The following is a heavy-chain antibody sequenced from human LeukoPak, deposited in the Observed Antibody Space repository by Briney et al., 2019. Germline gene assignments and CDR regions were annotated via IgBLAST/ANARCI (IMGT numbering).Heavy chain of an antibody. CDR1: GYTFTSYG. D-gene: IGHD6-19*01. CDR3: ARDGDLEQWLVTEDWFAP. J-gene: IGHJ5*02. V-gene: IGHV1-18*01. CDR2: ISAYNGNT. Sequence: ASVKVSCKASGYTFTSYGISWVRQAPGQGLEWMGWISAYNGNTNYAQKLQGRVTMTTDTSTSTAYMELRSLRSDDTAVYYCARDGDLEQWLVTEDWFAPWGQGTLVTVSS.